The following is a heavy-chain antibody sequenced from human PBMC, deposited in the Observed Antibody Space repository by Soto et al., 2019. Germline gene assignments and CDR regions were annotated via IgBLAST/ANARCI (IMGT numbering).Heavy chain of an antibody. J-gene: IGHJ2*01. CDR2: ISNSKSAI. D-gene: IGHD1-1*01. CDR3: GSGLWMATTSRYFDL. V-gene: IGHV3-48*01. CDR1: GFTFSSFS. Sequence: EVPLVESGGGLVQSGGSLRLSCAASGFTFSSFSMNWVRQAPGQGLEWVPYISNSKSAIYHADSVKDRFTISRDTAENSLYLHMNSLSAEATAGDFCGSGLWMATTSRYFDLWGRGNLVTVSS.